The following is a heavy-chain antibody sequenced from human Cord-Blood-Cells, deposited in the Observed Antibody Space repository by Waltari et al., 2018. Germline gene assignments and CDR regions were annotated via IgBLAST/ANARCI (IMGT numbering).Heavy chain of an antibody. D-gene: IGHD6-13*01. Sequence: EVQLVESGGGLIQPGGSLRLSCAASGFTVSSNYMSWVRQAPGKGLEWVSVIYSGGSTYYADSLKGRFTISRDNSKNTLYLQMNSLRAEDTAVYYCARLDSSSWSHFDYWGQGTLVTVSS. CDR1: GFTVSSNY. V-gene: IGHV3-53*01. J-gene: IGHJ4*02. CDR2: IYSGGST. CDR3: ARLDSSSWSHFDY.